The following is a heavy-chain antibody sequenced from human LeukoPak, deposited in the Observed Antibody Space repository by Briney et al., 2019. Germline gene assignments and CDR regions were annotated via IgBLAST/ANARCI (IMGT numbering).Heavy chain of an antibody. J-gene: IGHJ4*02. V-gene: IGHV1-46*01. CDR2: INPSGDST. D-gene: IGHD2-21*02. CDR1: GYTFTNYY. CDR3: ASVLYCGADCYSGRYFFDY. Sequence: ASVKVFCKASGYTFTNYYIHWVRQAPGQGLEWMGIINPSGDSTSYAQKFQGRVTMTRDTPTSTVYMELSSLRSEDTAVYYCASVLYCGADCYSGRYFFDYWGQGTLVTVSS.